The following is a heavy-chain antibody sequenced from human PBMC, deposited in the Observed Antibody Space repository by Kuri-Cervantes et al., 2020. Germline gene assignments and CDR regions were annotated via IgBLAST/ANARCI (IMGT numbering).Heavy chain of an antibody. CDR2: IIPIFGTA. D-gene: IGHD1-26*01. V-gene: IGHV1-69*06. CDR1: GGTFSSYA. CDR3: TRGGRKRSGFYWFDP. J-gene: IGHJ5*02. Sequence: SVKVSCKASGGTFSSYAISWVRQAPGQGLEWMGGIIPIFGTANYAQKFQGRVTITAGKSTSTAYMELSSLKPEDTAVYYCTRGGRKRSGFYWFDPWGQGTLVTVYS.